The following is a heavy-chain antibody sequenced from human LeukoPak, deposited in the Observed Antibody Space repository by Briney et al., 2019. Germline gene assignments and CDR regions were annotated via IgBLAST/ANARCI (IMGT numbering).Heavy chain of an antibody. D-gene: IGHD3-10*01. CDR2: ISGSGGST. J-gene: IGHJ4*02. V-gene: IGHV3-23*01. CDR3: AKVYGSGSYYSSLSSY. Sequence: GGSLRLSCAASGFSFSTYAMNWVRQAPGRGLEWVSAISGSGGSTFYADSVKGRFTIFRDNSKSTLYLQMNSLRAEDTAVYYCAKVYGSGSYYSSLSSYWGQGTLVTVSS. CDR1: GFSFSTYA.